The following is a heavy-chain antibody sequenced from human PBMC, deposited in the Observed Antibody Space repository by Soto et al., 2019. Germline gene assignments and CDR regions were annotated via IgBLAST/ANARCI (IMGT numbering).Heavy chain of an antibody. CDR3: ARSGSYGLGYCSSTSCYGSDY. J-gene: IGHJ4*02. Sequence: QVQLQESGPGLVKPSQTLSLTCTVSGGSISSGGYYWSWIRQHPGKGLEWIGYIYYSGSTYYNPSLKSRVTISVDTSKNQFSLKLSSVTAADTAVYYCARSGSYGLGYCSSTSCYGSDYWGQGTLVTVSS. CDR1: GGSISSGGYY. D-gene: IGHD2-2*01. V-gene: IGHV4-31*03. CDR2: IYYSGST.